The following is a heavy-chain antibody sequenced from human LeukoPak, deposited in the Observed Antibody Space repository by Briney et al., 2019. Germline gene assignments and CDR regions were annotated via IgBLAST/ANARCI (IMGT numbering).Heavy chain of an antibody. CDR3: ARSDTLPEHVLRFYDMDV. CDR1: GGTFSSYA. V-gene: IGHV1-69*05. D-gene: IGHD3-3*01. Sequence: ASVKVSCKASGGTFSSYAISWVRQAPGQGLEWMGGIIPIFGTANYAQKFQGRVTITTDESTSTAYMDLSSLKSEDTAVYYCARSDTLPEHVLRFYDMDVWGKGTTVTVSS. J-gene: IGHJ6*03. CDR2: IIPIFGTA.